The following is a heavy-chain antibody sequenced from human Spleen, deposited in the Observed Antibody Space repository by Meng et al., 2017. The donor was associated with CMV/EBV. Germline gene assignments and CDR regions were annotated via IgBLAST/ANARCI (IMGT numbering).Heavy chain of an antibody. D-gene: IGHD1-26*01. CDR3: ARGAPAVFTPELFDP. CDR1: GGSISSGGYY. CDR2: IYYTGNT. Sequence: SGGSISSGGYYWSWIRHHPGKGLEWIGYIYYTGNTYHNPSLKGRVTISEATSTNPFSLNLDSVTAADAAVYSCARGAPAVFTPELFDPFRQGPLVTVSS. V-gene: IGHV4-31*02. J-gene: IGHJ5*02.